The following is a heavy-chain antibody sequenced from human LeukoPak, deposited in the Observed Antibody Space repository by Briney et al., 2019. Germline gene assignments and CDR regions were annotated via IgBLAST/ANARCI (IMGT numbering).Heavy chain of an antibody. CDR1: GGSISSYY. Sequence: SETLSLTCTVSGGSISSYYWSWIRQPPGKGLEWIGYIYYSGSTNYNPSLKSRVTISVDTSKNQFSLKLGSVTAADTAVYYCAKGDLWSGYLFDYWGQGTLVTVSS. CDR2: IYYSGST. J-gene: IGHJ4*02. CDR3: AKGDLWSGYLFDY. D-gene: IGHD3-3*01. V-gene: IGHV4-59*01.